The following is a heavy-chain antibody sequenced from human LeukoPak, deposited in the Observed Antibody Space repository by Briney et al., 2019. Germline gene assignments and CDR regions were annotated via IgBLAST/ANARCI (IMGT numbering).Heavy chain of an antibody. CDR3: AREGAINYYFDY. D-gene: IGHD3-16*01. J-gene: IGHJ4*02. Sequence: SETLSLTCTVSGGSISSSSYYRGWIRQPPGKGLEWIGSIYYSGSTYYNPSLKSRVTISVDTSKNQFSLKLSSVTAADTAVYYCAREGAINYYFDYWGQGTLVTVSS. CDR1: GGSISSSSYY. V-gene: IGHV4-39*02. CDR2: IYYSGST.